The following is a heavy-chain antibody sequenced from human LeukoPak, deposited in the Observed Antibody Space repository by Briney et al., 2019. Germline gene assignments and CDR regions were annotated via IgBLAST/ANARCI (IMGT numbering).Heavy chain of an antibody. CDR2: ISSSSSTI. CDR1: GFTFSSYS. D-gene: IGHD3-3*01. Sequence: PGGSLRLSCAASGFTFSSYSMNWVRQAPGKGLEWVSYISSSSSTIYYADSVKGRFTISRDNAKNSLYLQMNSLRAEDTAVYYCARVGFAGRLDYWGQGSLVTVSS. V-gene: IGHV3-48*01. J-gene: IGHJ4*02. CDR3: ARVGFAGRLDY.